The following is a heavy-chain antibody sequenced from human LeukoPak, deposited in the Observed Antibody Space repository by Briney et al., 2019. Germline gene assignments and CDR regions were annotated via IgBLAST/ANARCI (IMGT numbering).Heavy chain of an antibody. CDR2: IYYSGST. D-gene: IGHD3-22*01. V-gene: IGHV4-59*08. CDR3: ARHDTHDSSGYYPLDY. CDR1: GGSISGYY. J-gene: IGHJ4*02. Sequence: SETLSLTCTVSGGSISGYYWSWIRQPPGKGLEWIGYIYYSGSTNYNPFLTSRVTISVDTSKNQFSLRLSSVTAADTAVYYCARHDTHDSSGYYPLDYWGQGTLVTVFS.